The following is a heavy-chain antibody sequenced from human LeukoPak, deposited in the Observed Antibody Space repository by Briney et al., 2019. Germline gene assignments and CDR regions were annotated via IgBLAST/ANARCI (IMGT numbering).Heavy chain of an antibody. D-gene: IGHD3-10*01. CDR1: GFSLSTSAVG. Sequence: SGPTLVNPTQTLTLTCTFSGFSLSTSAVGVGWIRQPPGKALEWLALIYWNDDKRYSPSLKSRLTVTKDTSKNQVVLTMTNMDPVDTATYYCALRLEDGSGTYSYSFDHWGQGTLVTVSS. CDR3: ALRLEDGSGTYSYSFDH. J-gene: IGHJ4*02. CDR2: IYWNDDK. V-gene: IGHV2-5*01.